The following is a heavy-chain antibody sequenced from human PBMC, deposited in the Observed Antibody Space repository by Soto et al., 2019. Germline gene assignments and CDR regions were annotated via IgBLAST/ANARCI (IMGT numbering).Heavy chain of an antibody. CDR3: ASSPHKDSRPDY. CDR1: GFTFSSYW. J-gene: IGHJ4*02. CDR2: IKQDGSEK. Sequence: LRLSCAASGFTFSSYWMSWVRQAPGKGLEWVANIKQDGSEKYYVDSVKGRLTISRDNAKNSLYLQMNSLRAEDTAVYYCASSPHKDSRPDYWGQGTLVTVSS. D-gene: IGHD3-22*01. V-gene: IGHV3-7*03.